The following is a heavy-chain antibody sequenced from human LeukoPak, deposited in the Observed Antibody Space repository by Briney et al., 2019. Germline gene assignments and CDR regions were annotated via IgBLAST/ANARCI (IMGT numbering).Heavy chain of an antibody. D-gene: IGHD3-22*01. CDR2: NSWNSGGI. J-gene: IGHJ3*02. CDR1: GFPYDDYA. V-gene: IGHV3-9*01. Sequence: GGSLRLFCAASGFPYDDYAMHWVRQAPGKGLEWVSGNSWNSGGIGYADSVKGRFTISRDNAKNSLYLQMNSLRAEDTALYYCAKISGYSGTHAFDIWGQGTMVTVSS. CDR3: AKISGYSGTHAFDI.